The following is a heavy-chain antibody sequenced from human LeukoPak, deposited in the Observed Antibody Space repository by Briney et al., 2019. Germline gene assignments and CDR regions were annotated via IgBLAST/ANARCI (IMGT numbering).Heavy chain of an antibody. V-gene: IGHV1-69*13. J-gene: IGHJ4*02. Sequence: SVKVSCKASGGTFSSYAISWVRQAPGQGLEWMGGIIPIFDTANYAQKFQGRVTITADESTSTAYMELSSLRSEDTAVYYCARVHNSDYYFDYWGQGTLVTVSS. D-gene: IGHD1-1*01. CDR2: IIPIFDTA. CDR3: ARVHNSDYYFDY. CDR1: GGTFSSYA.